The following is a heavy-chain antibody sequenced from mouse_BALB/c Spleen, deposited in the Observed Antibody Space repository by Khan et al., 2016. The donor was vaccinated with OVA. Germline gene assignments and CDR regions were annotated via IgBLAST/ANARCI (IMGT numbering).Heavy chain of an antibody. Sequence: VQLQESGPDLVKSGASVKISCKASGYSFTAYSIHWVKESHGKSLECIGRVNPSSGGTTYNQKFKGKAILTVDKSSNTAYMELRSLTSEDSAAYSCARGYDFVTYWGQGTLVTFSS. CDR3: ARGYDFVTY. D-gene: IGHD2-14*01. J-gene: IGHJ3*01. CDR2: VNPSSGGT. V-gene: IGHV1-18*01. CDR1: GYSFTAYS.